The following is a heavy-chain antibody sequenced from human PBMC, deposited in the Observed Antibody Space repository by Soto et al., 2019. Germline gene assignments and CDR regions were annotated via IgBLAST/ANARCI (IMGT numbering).Heavy chain of an antibody. Sequence: ASVKVSCKASGYTFTGYYMHWVRQAPGQGLEWMGWINPNSGGTNYAQKFQGRVTMTRDTSISTAYMELSRLRSDDTAVYYCARDLARQWELQFYYYYGMDVWGQGTTVTVSS. CDR1: GYTFTGYY. D-gene: IGHD1-26*01. V-gene: IGHV1-2*02. J-gene: IGHJ6*02. CDR2: INPNSGGT. CDR3: ARDLARQWELQFYYYYGMDV.